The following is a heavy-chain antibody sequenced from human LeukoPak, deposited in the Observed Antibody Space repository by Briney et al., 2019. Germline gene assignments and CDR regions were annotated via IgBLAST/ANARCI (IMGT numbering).Heavy chain of an antibody. CDR3: ASKQRGEYCSGGGCYLGDAFDI. D-gene: IGHD2-15*01. J-gene: IGHJ3*02. CDR2: FYYSGST. Sequence: PSETLSLTCTASGGSSSSCSYYWGWIRQPPGKGLEWIGGFYYSGSTYYNPSLKSRVTISVDTSKNQFSLKLSSVTAADTAVYYCASKQRGEYCSGGGCYLGDAFDIWGQGTMVTVSS. V-gene: IGHV4-39*01. CDR1: GGSSSSCSYY.